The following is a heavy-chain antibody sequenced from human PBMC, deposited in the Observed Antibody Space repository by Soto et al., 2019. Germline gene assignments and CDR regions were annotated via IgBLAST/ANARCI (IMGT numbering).Heavy chain of an antibody. J-gene: IGHJ4*02. CDR3: ATEGYCTGGSCYSLGY. D-gene: IGHD2-15*01. CDR2: ISYDGNNK. CDR1: GFTFRSYG. Sequence: QVQLVESGGGVVQPGRSLRLSCAASGFTFRSYGMHWVRQAPGTGLEWVAVISYDGNNKKYADSVKGRVTVSKDNSKNTLYLQVHSLRAEDTAVYYCATEGYCTGGSCYSLGYWGQGTLVTVSS. V-gene: IGHV3-30*03.